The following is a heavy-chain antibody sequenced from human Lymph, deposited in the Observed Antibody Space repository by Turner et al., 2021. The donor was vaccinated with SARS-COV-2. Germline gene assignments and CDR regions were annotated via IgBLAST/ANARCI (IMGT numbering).Heavy chain of an antibody. CDR3: ARIAAPGMGGGVHYYYYAMDV. V-gene: IGHV1-69*10. CDR2: IIPLLAIA. CDR1: GGTFSSSA. Sequence: QVQLVQSGAEVKKPGSSVKVSCKASGGTFSSSAISWVRQAPGQGLEGMGGIIPLLAIANNAQKFQGRGTITADKATSTAYMELSSLRSEDTAVYLCARIAAPGMGGGVHYYYYAMDVWGQGTTVTVSS. J-gene: IGHJ6*02. D-gene: IGHD6-13*01.